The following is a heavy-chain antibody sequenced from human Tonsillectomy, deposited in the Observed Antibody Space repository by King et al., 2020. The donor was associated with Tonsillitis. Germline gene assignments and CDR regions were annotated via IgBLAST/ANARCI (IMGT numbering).Heavy chain of an antibody. D-gene: IGHD1-26*01. V-gene: IGHV3-30*02. J-gene: IGHJ4*02. CDR3: AKDGWIRQRNSGDYFDY. Sequence: QLVQSGGGVVQPGGSLRLSCAASRFTFSSFGMHWVRQAPGKGLEWISFIPYDGTNKFYADSVKGRFTISRDNSKNTLYLQMNSLRPEDTAVYYCAKDGWIRQRNSGDYFDYWGQGTLVTASS. CDR2: IPYDGTNK. CDR1: RFTFSSFG.